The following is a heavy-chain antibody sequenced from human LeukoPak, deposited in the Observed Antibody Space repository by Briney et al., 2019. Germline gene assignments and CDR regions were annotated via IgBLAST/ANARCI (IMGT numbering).Heavy chain of an antibody. V-gene: IGHV3-73*01. CDR2: IRSKANSYAT. Sequence: GGSLRLSWAASGFTFSGSAMNWFRQASGKGLEWVGRIRSKANSYATAYAASVKGRFTISRDDSKNTAYLQMNSLKTEDTAVYYCTRSTSGYAFDYWGQGTLVTVSS. J-gene: IGHJ4*02. CDR1: GFTFSGSA. CDR3: TRSTSGYAFDY. D-gene: IGHD3-22*01.